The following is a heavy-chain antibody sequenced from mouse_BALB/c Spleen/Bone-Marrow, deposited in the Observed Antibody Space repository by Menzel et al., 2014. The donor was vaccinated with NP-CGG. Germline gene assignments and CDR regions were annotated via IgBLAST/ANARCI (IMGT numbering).Heavy chain of an antibody. CDR2: IHPNSGNT. V-gene: IGHV1S130*01. CDR3: ACVFSF. Sequence: LVESGSVLVRPGASVKLSCKASGYTFTSSWMHWAKQKPGQGLEWIGEIHPNSGNTNYNEKFKGKATPTVDTSSSTPCVSLSSLICEVSAVFYCACVFSFWGKGTLLSVSA. CDR1: GYTFTSSW. J-gene: IGHJ3*01.